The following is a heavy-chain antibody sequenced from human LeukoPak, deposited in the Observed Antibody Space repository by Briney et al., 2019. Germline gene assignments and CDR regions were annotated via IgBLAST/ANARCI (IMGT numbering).Heavy chain of an antibody. CDR2: ISYHGHRT. Sequence: GGSLRLSCVASGLTFYTYDMSWVRQVPGKGLEWVSSISYHGHRTYYTDSVKGRFTISRDNSRNTLYLQLNSLRVEDTAIYYCARIPGMAAGSDFYFDYWGPGTVVTVFS. J-gene: IGHJ4*02. D-gene: IGHD6-13*01. CDR3: ARIPGMAAGSDFYFDY. CDR1: GLTFYTYD. V-gene: IGHV3-23*01.